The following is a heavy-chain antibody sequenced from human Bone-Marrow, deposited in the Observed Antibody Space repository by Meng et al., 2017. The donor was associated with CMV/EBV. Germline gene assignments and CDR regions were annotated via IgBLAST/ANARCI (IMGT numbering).Heavy chain of an antibody. J-gene: IGHJ4*02. D-gene: IGHD3-3*01. Sequence: GGSLKISCAASGFTFTNAWMGWVRQAPGKGAEWVGRIKSKTDGGTTDYAAPVKGRFTISRDDSKNTLYLQMNNLKNDDTAVYYCTPLYYDFWTDYLNFFDHWGQGTLVTVSS. CDR2: IKSKTDGGTT. V-gene: IGHV3-15*01. CDR1: GFTFTNAW. CDR3: TPLYYDFWTDYLNFFDH.